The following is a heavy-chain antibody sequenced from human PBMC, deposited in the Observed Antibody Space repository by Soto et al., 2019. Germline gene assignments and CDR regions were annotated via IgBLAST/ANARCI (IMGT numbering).Heavy chain of an antibody. Sequence: GGSLRLSCAASGFTFSSYGMHWVRQAPGKGLEWVAVIWYDGSNKYYADSVKGRFTISRDNPKNTLYLQMNSLRAEDTAVYYCARESSTYGDYYFDYWGQGTLVTVSS. CDR1: GFTFSSYG. V-gene: IGHV3-33*01. D-gene: IGHD4-17*01. CDR2: IWYDGSNK. CDR3: ARESSTYGDYYFDY. J-gene: IGHJ4*02.